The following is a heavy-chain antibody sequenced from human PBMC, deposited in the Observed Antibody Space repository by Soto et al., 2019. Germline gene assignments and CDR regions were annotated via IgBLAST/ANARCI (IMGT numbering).Heavy chain of an antibody. CDR1: GGTFSSYA. CDR3: ARDLVAAAGSWFDP. V-gene: IGHV1-69*13. D-gene: IGHD6-13*01. CDR2: IIPIFGTA. J-gene: IGHJ5*02. Sequence: SVKVSCKASGGTFSSYAISWVRQAPGQGLEWMGGIIPIFGTANYAQKFQGRVTITADESTSTAYMELSSLRSEDTAVYYCARDLVAAAGSWFDPWGQGTLVTVSS.